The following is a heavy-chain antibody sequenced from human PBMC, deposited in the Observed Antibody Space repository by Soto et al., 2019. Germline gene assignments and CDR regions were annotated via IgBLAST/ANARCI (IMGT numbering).Heavy chain of an antibody. V-gene: IGHV2-5*06. CDR1: GVSLSTNGVS. CDR2: IYWDDDK. Sequence: QITLKESGPTLVKPTQTLTLTCTFSGVSLSTNGVSVGWIRQPPGKALEWLALIYWDDDKRYCPSLKSRLIITKDTSKNQVVLVMTNMDPLDTATYYCTHSILVVPTTRNAFDLCGQGTMVTVSS. D-gene: IGHD2-2*01. J-gene: IGHJ3*01. CDR3: THSILVVPTTRNAFDL.